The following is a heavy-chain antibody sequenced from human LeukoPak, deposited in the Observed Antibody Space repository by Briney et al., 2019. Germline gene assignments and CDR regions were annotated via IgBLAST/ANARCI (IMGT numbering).Heavy chain of an antibody. CDR3: ARSIAAAGIGDAFDI. J-gene: IGHJ3*02. CDR2: IYYSGST. Sequence: SETLSLTCTVSGGSISSYYWSWIRQPPGKGLEWIGYIYYSGSTNYNPCLKSRVTISVDTSKNQFSLKLSSVTAADTAVYYCARSIAAAGIGDAFDIWGQGTMVTVSS. V-gene: IGHV4-59*01. D-gene: IGHD6-13*01. CDR1: GGSISSYY.